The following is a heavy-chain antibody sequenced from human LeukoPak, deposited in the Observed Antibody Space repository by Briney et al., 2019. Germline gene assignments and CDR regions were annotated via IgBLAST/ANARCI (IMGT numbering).Heavy chain of an antibody. CDR3: ARPKY. CDR1: GYSISSGYY. Sequence: PSETLSLTCTVSGYSISSGYYWGCIRQPPGKGLEWIGSIYHSGSTYYNPSLKSRVTISVDTSKNQFSLKLSSVTAADTAVYYCARPKYWGQGTLVTVSS. CDR2: IYHSGST. J-gene: IGHJ4*02. D-gene: IGHD6-6*01. V-gene: IGHV4-38-2*02.